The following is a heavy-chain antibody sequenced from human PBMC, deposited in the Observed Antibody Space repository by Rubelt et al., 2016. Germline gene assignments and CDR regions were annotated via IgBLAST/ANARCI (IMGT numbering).Heavy chain of an antibody. Sequence: NTKYSQKFQGRVTISRDTSTNTAYIELNNLRSEDTAVYYCATGGVRQWLDYSWFDPWGQGTLVTVSS. CDR2: NT. CDR3: ATGGVRQWLDYSWFDP. V-gene: IGHV1-3*01. J-gene: IGHJ5*02. D-gene: IGHD6-19*01.